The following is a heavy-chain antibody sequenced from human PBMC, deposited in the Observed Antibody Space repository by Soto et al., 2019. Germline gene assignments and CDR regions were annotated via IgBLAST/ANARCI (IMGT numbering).Heavy chain of an antibody. CDR1: GITLTNPS. Sequence: SVKVSCKASGITLTNPSVQWGRPASGPRLEWIGCIVLGSGNTNYAQKFQERAPITTDMSPSTDYMEMSSLRSEDTAVYYCAAEGYGMDVWGQGTTVTVSS. V-gene: IGHV1-58*01. CDR3: AAEGYGMDV. CDR2: IVLGSGNT. J-gene: IGHJ6*02.